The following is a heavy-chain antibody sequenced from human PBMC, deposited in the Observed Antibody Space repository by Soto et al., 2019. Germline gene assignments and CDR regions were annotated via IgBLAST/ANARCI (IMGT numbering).Heavy chain of an antibody. Sequence: SETLSLTCTVSGGSTSSYYWSWIRQPPGKGLEWIGYIYYSGSTNYNPSLKGRVTISVDTSKNQFSLKLSSVTAAATAVYYCAGSGYRNCSFGSCDQPRHAFDICGRGTVVTVSS. CDR2: IYYSGST. J-gene: IGHJ3*02. V-gene: IGHV4-59*08. D-gene: IGHD2-15*01. CDR1: GGSTSSYY. CDR3: AGSGYRNCSFGSCDQPRHAFDI.